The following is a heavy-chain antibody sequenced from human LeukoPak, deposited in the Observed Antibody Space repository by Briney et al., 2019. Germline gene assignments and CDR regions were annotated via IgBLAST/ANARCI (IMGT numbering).Heavy chain of an antibody. CDR1: GYSISSGYY. CDR3: ATSSWLRDANFDS. J-gene: IGHJ4*02. CDR2: IRHSGTT. D-gene: IGHD6-13*01. Sequence: SETLSLTCTVSGYSISSGYYWVWIRQPPGKGLEWIGTIRHSGTTYYNPSLKSRVTISIDSSKNQFSLKLSSVTAADTAVYYCATSSWLRDANFDSWGQGTLVTVSS. V-gene: IGHV4-38-2*02.